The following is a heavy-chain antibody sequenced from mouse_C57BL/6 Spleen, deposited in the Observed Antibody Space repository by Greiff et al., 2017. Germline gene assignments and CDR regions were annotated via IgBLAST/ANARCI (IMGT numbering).Heavy chain of an antibody. J-gene: IGHJ3*01. CDR1: GYTFTDYE. CDR2: IDPETGGT. Sequence: QVQLQQSGAELVRPGASVTLSCKASGYTFTDYEMHWVKQTPVHGLEWIGAIDPETGGTAYNQKFKGKSILTADKSSSTAYMELRSLTSEDSAVYYCTRKGFAYWGQGTLVTVSA. V-gene: IGHV1-15*01. CDR3: TRKGFAY.